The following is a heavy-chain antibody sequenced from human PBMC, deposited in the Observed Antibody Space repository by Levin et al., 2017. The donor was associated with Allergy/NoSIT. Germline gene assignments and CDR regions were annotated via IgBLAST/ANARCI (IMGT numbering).Heavy chain of an antibody. Sequence: GGSLRLSCVASGFTFSSYWMHWVRQTPGKGLVCVSRINGDGSTTTYADSVKGRFTISRDNAKNTLYLQMNSLRAEDTAVYYCARARYCTRGDCYSDSWGQGTLVTVSS. V-gene: IGHV3-74*01. CDR1: GFTFSSYW. CDR2: INGDGSTT. D-gene: IGHD2-8*02. CDR3: ARARYCTRGDCYSDS. J-gene: IGHJ4*02.